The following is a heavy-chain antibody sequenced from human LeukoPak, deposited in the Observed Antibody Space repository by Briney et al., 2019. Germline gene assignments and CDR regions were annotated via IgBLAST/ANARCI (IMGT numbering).Heavy chain of an antibody. D-gene: IGHD5-12*01. CDR2: IKQDGSEK. J-gene: IGHJ4*02. CDR3: AKDLRVATISWGGFDY. CDR1: GFTFSSYW. V-gene: IGHV3-7*03. Sequence: GGSLRLSCAASGFTFSSYWMSWVRQAPGKGLEWVANIKQDGSEKYYVDSVKGRFTISRDNSKNSLYLQMNSLRTEDTAFYYCAKDLRVATISWGGFDYWGQGTLVTVSS.